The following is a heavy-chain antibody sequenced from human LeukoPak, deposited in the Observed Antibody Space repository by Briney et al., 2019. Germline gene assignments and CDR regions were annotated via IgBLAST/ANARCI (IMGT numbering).Heavy chain of an antibody. CDR3: ARERRQLEWFDP. J-gene: IGHJ5*02. D-gene: IGHD6-6*01. V-gene: IGHV4-31*03. CDR2: IYYSGST. Sequence: SETLSLTCTVSGGSISSGGYYWSWIRQHPGKGLEWIGYIYYSGSTYYNPSLKSRVTISVDTSKSQFSLKLSSVTAADTAVYYCARERRQLEWFDPWGQGTLVTVSS. CDR1: GGSISSGGYY.